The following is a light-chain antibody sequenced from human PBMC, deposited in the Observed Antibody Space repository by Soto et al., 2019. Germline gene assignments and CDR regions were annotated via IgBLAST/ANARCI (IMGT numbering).Light chain of an antibody. J-gene: IGLJ1*01. CDR1: SSDVGGYNF. CDR2: DVT. Sequence: LTQSRSVSGSPGQSVTISCTGTSSDVGGYNFVSWFQQYPGKAPKLIIYDVTKRPSGVPDRFSGSKSGSTASLTISGLQTDDEADYYCCSYAGSYTHVFGTGTKVTVL. CDR3: CSYAGSYTHV. V-gene: IGLV2-11*01.